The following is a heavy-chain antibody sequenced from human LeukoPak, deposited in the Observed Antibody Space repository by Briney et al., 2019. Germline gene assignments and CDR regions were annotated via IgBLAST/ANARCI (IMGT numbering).Heavy chain of an antibody. V-gene: IGHV4-30-4*01. Sequence: SETLSLTCTVSGGSISSGVYYWSWIRQPPGKGLEWIGYIYYSGSTYYNPSLKSRVTISVDTSKNQFSLKLSSVTAADTAVYYCARGGVDYDFWSGYSETNWFDPWGQGTLVTVSS. CDR2: IYYSGST. J-gene: IGHJ5*02. D-gene: IGHD3-3*01. CDR3: ARGGVDYDFWSGYSETNWFDP. CDR1: GGSISSGVYY.